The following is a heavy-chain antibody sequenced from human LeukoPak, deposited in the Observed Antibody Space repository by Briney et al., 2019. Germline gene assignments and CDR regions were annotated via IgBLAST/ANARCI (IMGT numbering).Heavy chain of an antibody. CDR2: IYYSGST. J-gene: IGHJ5*02. D-gene: IGHD2-8*01. Sequence: SETLSLTCTVSGGSFSSGDYYWSWIRQPPGKGLEWIGYIYYSGSTYYNPSLKSRVTISVDTSKSQFSLKLSSVTAADTAVYYCARVVVLMPGNNWFDPWGQGTLVTVSS. V-gene: IGHV4-30-4*01. CDR3: ARVVVLMPGNNWFDP. CDR1: GGSFSSGDYY.